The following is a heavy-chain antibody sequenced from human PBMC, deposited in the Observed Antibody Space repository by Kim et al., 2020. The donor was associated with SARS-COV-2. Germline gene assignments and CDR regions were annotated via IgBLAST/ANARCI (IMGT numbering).Heavy chain of an antibody. V-gene: IGHV4-31*02. CDR3: ARGSAFDI. CDR2: SGST. J-gene: IGHJ3*02. Sequence: SGSTYYNPSLKSRVTISVDTAKNQFSLKLSSVTAADTAVYYCARGSAFDIWGQGTMVTVSS.